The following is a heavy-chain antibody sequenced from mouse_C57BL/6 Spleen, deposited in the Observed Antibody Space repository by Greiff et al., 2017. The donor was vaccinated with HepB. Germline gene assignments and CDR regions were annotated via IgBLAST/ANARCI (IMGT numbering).Heavy chain of an antibody. CDR2: IDPSDSYT. CDR3: ARRLQYYYAMDY. V-gene: IGHV1-69*01. CDR1: GYTFTSYW. Sequence: QVQLQQSGAELVMPGASVKLSCKASGYTFTSYWMHWVKQRPGQGLEWIGEIDPSDSYTNYNQKFKGKSTLTVDKSSSTAYMQLSSLTSEDSAVYYCARRLQYYYAMDYWGQGTSVTVSS. J-gene: IGHJ4*01.